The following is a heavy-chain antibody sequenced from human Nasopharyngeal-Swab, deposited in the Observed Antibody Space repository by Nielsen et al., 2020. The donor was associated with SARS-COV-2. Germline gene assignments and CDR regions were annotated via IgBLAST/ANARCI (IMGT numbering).Heavy chain of an antibody. CDR1: EFTMSRNG. CDR3: ARDVAIVGATIEN. J-gene: IGHJ4*02. CDR2: ISSSSSTS. V-gene: IGHV3-48*02. D-gene: IGHD1-26*01. Sequence: GASLKISCAASEFTMSRNGMHWVRQAPGKGLEWVAYISSSSSTSYYADSVKGRFTISRDNPKNSLYLQMNSLRDEDTALYYCARDVAIVGATIENWGQGTLVTVSS.